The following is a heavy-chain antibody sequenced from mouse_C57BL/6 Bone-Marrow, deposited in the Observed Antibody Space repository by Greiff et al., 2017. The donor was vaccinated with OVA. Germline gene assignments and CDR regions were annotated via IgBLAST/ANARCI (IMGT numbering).Heavy chain of an antibody. CDR2: IWSGGST. J-gene: IGHJ4*01. CDR3: ARTLHYYGSSRYAMDY. CDR1: GFSLTSYG. Sequence: QVQLQQSGPGLVQPSQSLSITCTVSGFSLTSYGVHWVRQSPGKGLEWLGVIWSGGSTDYNAAFISRLSISKDNSKSQVFFKMNILQADDTAIYYCARTLHYYGSSRYAMDYWGQGTSVTVSS. V-gene: IGHV2-2*01. D-gene: IGHD1-1*01.